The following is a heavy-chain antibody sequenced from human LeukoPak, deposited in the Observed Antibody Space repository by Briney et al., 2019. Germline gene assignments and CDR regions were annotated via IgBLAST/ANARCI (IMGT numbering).Heavy chain of an antibody. J-gene: IGHJ5*02. Sequence: GASVKVSCKASGYTFTSYGISWVRQAPGQGLEWMGWISAYNGNTNCAQKLQGRVTMTTDTSTSTAYMELRSLRSDDTAVYYCARDPRITIFGVVNNWFDPWGQGILVTVSS. CDR1: GYTFTSYG. CDR3: ARDPRITIFGVVNNWFDP. V-gene: IGHV1-18*01. CDR2: ISAYNGNT. D-gene: IGHD3-3*01.